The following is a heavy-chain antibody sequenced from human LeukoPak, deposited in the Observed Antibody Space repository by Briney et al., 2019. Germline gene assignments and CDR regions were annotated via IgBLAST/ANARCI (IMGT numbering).Heavy chain of an antibody. CDR2: IYYSGST. V-gene: IGHV4-30-4*01. Sequence: SETLSLTCTVSGGSISSGDYYWSWIRQPPGKGLEWIGYIYYSGSTYYNPSLKSRDTISVDTSKNQFSLKLSSVTAADTAVYYCAREDGYSGYDSVWGQGTLVTVSS. CDR1: GGSISSGDYY. J-gene: IGHJ4*02. CDR3: AREDGYSGYDSV. D-gene: IGHD5-12*01.